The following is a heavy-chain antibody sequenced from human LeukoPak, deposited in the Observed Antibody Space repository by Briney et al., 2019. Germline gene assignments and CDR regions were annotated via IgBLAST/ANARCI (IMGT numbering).Heavy chain of an antibody. D-gene: IGHD3-3*01. CDR3: ARHVLRVLEEGFDY. CDR2: IYYSGST. Sequence: SETLSLTCTVSGGSISSSSYYWGWIRQPPGKGLEWIGSIYYSGSTYYNPSLKSRVTISVDTSKNQFSLKLSSVTAADTAVYYCARHVLRVLEEGFDYWGQGTLVTVSS. CDR1: GGSISSSSYY. J-gene: IGHJ4*02. V-gene: IGHV4-39*01.